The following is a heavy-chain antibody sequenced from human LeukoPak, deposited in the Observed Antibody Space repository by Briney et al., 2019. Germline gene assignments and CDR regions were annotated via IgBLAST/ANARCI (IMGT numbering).Heavy chain of an antibody. V-gene: IGHV1-18*01. CDR1: GYTFTSYG. J-gene: IGHJ3*02. CDR2: ISAYNGNT. CDR3: ARDFRTIFGVVIGGNSFDI. Sequence: ASVKVSCKASGYTFTSYGISWVRQAPGQGLEWMGWISAYNGNTNYAQKLQGRVTMTTDTSTSTAYMELRSLRSDDTAVYYCARDFRTIFGVVIGGNSFDIWGQGTMVTVSS. D-gene: IGHD3-3*01.